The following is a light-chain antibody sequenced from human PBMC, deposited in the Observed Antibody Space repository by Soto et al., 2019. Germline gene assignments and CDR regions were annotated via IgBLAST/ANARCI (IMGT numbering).Light chain of an antibody. CDR2: DTS. CDR1: QSLTNSF. CDR3: QQYGTSEII. J-gene: IGKJ5*01. Sequence: EFRLTQSPGTLSLSPGERATLSCRASQSLTNSFIAWYQQRPGQAPRLLIYDTSSRASGIPDRFSGSGSGTDFTLTISRLETEDFAVFYCQQYGTSEIIFGQGTRLEIK. V-gene: IGKV3-20*01.